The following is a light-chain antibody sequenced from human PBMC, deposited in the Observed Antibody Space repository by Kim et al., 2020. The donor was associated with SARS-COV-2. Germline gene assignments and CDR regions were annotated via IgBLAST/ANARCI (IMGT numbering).Light chain of an antibody. CDR2: GNS. J-gene: IGLJ3*02. V-gene: IGLV1-40*01. CDR1: SSNIGAGYD. CDR3: QSYDSSLSGPNWV. Sequence: VTISGTGSSSNIGAGYDVHWYQQLPRTAPKLLIDGNSNRPSGVPDRFSGSKSGTSASLAITGLQAEDEADYYCQSYDSSLSGPNWVFGGGTKLTVL.